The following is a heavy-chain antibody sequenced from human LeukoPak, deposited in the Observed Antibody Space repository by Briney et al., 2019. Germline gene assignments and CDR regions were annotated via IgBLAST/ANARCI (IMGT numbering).Heavy chain of an antibody. CDR3: ARSILFGGVIDPIDY. V-gene: IGHV1-2*02. J-gene: IGHJ4*02. D-gene: IGHD3-16*02. Sequence: ASVKVSCKASGYTFTGYYMHWVRQAPGQGLEWMGWINPNSGGTNYAQKFQGRVTMTRDTSISTAYMELSRLRSDDTAVCYCARSILFGGVIDPIDYWGQGTLVTVSS. CDR2: INPNSGGT. CDR1: GYTFTGYY.